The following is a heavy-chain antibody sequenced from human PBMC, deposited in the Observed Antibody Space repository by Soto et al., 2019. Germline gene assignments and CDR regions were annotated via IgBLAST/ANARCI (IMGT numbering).Heavy chain of an antibody. CDR3: ARPSGLLGQYSALVDY. V-gene: IGHV1-69*13. J-gene: IGHJ4*02. CDR2: IIPIFTTT. CDR1: GGTFSKSA. Sequence: SVKVSCKASGGTFSKSAIAWVRQAPGKGLEWLGMIIPIFTTTNYAQKFKDRLTISADGSTSTAYMELSGLKSEDTAVYFCARPSGLLGQYSALVDYWGQGTLVTVSS. D-gene: IGHD6-6*01.